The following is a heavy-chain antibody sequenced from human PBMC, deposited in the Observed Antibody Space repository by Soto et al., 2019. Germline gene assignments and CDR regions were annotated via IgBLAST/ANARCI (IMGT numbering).Heavy chain of an antibody. CDR2: IYYSGST. J-gene: IGHJ4*02. D-gene: IGHD3-16*01. V-gene: IGHV4-59*01. Sequence: QVQLQESGPGLVKPSETLSLTCTVSGGSISSYYWSWIRQPPGKGLEWIGYIYYSGSTNYNPSLKSRVTIPVATSKNQFPLMLSSVTAADTAVYYCARRYGGNFDYWGQGTLVTVSS. CDR1: GGSISSYY. CDR3: ARRYGGNFDY.